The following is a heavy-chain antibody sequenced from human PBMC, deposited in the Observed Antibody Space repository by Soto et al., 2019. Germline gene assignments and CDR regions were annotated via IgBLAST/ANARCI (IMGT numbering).Heavy chain of an antibody. V-gene: IGHV3-23*01. Sequence: GGSLRLSCAASGFTFSSYAMSWVRQAPGKGLEWVSAISGSGGSTYYADSVKGRFTISRDNSKNTLYLQMNSLRAEDTAVYYCAKDSYLGLNYYYYMDVWGKGTTVTVSS. CDR2: ISGSGGST. D-gene: IGHD1-26*01. CDR3: AKDSYLGLNYYYYMDV. CDR1: GFTFSSYA. J-gene: IGHJ6*03.